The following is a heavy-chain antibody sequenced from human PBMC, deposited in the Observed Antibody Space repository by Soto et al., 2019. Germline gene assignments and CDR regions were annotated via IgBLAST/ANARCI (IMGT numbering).Heavy chain of an antibody. CDR3: ARESGGYDSSTRYGLDV. J-gene: IGHJ6*02. CDR1: GGSVISKKQY. CDR2: IYYSGST. V-gene: IGHV4-31*02. D-gene: IGHD6-25*01. Sequence: AVSVTCVDSGGSVISKKQYWTWIRQQPGKGLEWIGYIYYSGSTDYNPSLKSRVTISVDRSKNQFSLNLSSVTAADTAIYYCARESGGYDSSTRYGLDVWGQGTTVTVSS.